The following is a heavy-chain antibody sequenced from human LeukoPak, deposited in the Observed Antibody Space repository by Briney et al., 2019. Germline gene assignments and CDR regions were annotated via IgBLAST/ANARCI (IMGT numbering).Heavy chain of an antibody. Sequence: GGSLRLSCAASKFTFSSYEMNWVRQAPGKGPEWVSYITSSGNTIYYADSVKGRFTISRDNAKNSLYLQMNSLRAEDTAVYYRARGGSWLQHDAFDIWGQGTVVTVSS. CDR3: ARGGSWLQHDAFDI. CDR1: KFTFSSYE. J-gene: IGHJ3*02. CDR2: ITSSGNTI. D-gene: IGHD3-16*01. V-gene: IGHV3-48*03.